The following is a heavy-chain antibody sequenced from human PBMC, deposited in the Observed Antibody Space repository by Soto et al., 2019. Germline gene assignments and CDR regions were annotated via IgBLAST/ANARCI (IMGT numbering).Heavy chain of an antibody. CDR2: ISSSSTI. J-gene: IGHJ4*02. CDR1: GSSLRSRS. Sequence: PGGSLRLSCAASGSSLRSRSMNWVRQAPGKGLEWVSYISSSSTIYYTDSVKGRFTISRDNAKNSLYLQMNSLRDEDTAVYYCARGELDRTIDYWGQGTQVTVSS. D-gene: IGHD1-1*01. V-gene: IGHV3-48*02. CDR3: ARGELDRTIDY.